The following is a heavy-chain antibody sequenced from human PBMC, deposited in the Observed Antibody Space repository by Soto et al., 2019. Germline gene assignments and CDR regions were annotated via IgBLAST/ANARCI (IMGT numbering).Heavy chain of an antibody. V-gene: IGHV1-8*01. J-gene: IGHJ4*02. Sequence: QVQLVQSGAEVKKPGASVKVSCKASGYTFSNYDFHWVRQATGQGLEWMGWMNPNSGNTGYAQKFQGRVTMTRNPSLRTAYMDQRSLRSEDTAVYYCTRTPPFWGEFDYWGQGPLVTVSS. CDR1: GYTFSNYD. CDR3: TRTPPFWGEFDY. CDR2: MNPNSGNT. D-gene: IGHD7-27*01.